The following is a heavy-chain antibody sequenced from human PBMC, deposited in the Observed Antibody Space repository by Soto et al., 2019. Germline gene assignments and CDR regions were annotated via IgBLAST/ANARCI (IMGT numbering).Heavy chain of an antibody. D-gene: IGHD6-6*01. Sequence: PSETLSLTCTVSGGSISSYYWSWIRQPPGKGLEWIGYIYYSGSTNYNPSLKSRVTISVDTSKNQFSLKLSSVTAADTAVYYCAREKYSPLYNWFDPWGQGTQVTVS. CDR2: IYYSGST. V-gene: IGHV4-59*01. CDR3: AREKYSPLYNWFDP. J-gene: IGHJ5*02. CDR1: GGSISSYY.